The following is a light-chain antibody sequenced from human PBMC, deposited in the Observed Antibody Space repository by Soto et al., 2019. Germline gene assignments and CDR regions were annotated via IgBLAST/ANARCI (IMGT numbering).Light chain of an antibody. Sequence: QSVLTQPPSASGTPGHRVTISCSGSSSNIESHYVHWYQLLPGMAPKLLIYGNDQRPSGVPDRFSGSKSGTSASLAISGLRSEDEADYYCATWDDSLSGLVFGGGTKVTVL. V-gene: IGLV1-47*01. CDR3: ATWDDSLSGLV. CDR2: GND. CDR1: SSNIESHY. J-gene: IGLJ2*01.